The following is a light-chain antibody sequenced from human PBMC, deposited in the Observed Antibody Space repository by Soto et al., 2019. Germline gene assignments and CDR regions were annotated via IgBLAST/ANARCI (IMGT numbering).Light chain of an antibody. CDR1: QTISSW. CDR2: KAS. J-gene: IGKJ1*01. V-gene: IGKV1-5*03. Sequence: DIQMTQSPSTLSGSVGDRVTITCRASQTISSWLGWYQQKPGKAPKLLIYKASTLKSGVPSRFSGSGSGTEFTLTISSLQPDDFATYYCQHYNRYSEAFGQGTKV. CDR3: QHYNRYSEA.